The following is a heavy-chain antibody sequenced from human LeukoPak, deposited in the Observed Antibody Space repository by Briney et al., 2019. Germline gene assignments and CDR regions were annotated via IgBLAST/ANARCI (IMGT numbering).Heavy chain of an antibody. CDR3: ARIGNYYFAY. Sequence: PSETLSLTCAVSGGSISSGNWWSWVRQPPGKGLEWIGEIYHSGSTNYNPSLKRRVTISVDKSKNQFSLKLTSVTAADTAVYYCARIGNYYFAYWGQGTLVTVSS. V-gene: IGHV4-4*02. CDR1: GGSISSGNW. J-gene: IGHJ4*02. D-gene: IGHD1-1*01. CDR2: IYHSGST.